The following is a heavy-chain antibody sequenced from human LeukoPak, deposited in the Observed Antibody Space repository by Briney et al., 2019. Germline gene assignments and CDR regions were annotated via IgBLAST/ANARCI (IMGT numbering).Heavy chain of an antibody. CDR2: IWYDGSNK. D-gene: IGHD3-22*01. CDR3: ARVWGLEYDSSGYYGDY. J-gene: IGHJ4*02. CDR1: GFTFSSYG. V-gene: IGHV3-33*01. Sequence: GSLRLSCAASGFTFSSYGMHWVRQAPGKGLEWVAVIWYDGSNKYYADSVKGRFTISRDNSKNTLYLQMNSLRAEDTAVYYCARVWGLEYDSSGYYGDYWGQGTLVTVSS.